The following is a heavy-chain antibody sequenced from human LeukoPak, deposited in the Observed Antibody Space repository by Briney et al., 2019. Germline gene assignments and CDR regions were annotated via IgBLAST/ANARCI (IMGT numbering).Heavy chain of an antibody. CDR3: ARTGPIVVVVAAIDFDY. V-gene: IGHV1-18*01. CDR2: ISAYNGNT. Sequence: ASVRVSCKASGYTFTSYGISWVRQAPGQGLEWMGWISAYNGNTNYAQKLRGRVTMTTDTSTSTAYMELRSLRSDDTAVYYCARTGPIVVVVAAIDFDYWGQGTLVTVSS. CDR1: GYTFTSYG. D-gene: IGHD2-15*01. J-gene: IGHJ4*02.